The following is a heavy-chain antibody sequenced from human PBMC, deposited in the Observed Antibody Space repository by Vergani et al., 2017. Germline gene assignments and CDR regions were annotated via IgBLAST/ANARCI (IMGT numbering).Heavy chain of an antibody. CDR1: GFTFSSYE. V-gene: IGHV3-48*03. D-gene: IGHD3-9*01. CDR2: ISSSGSTI. Sequence: EVQLVESGGGLIQPGGSLRLSCAASGFTFSSYEMNWVRQAPGKGLEWVSYISSSGSTIYYADSVKGRFTISRDNAKNSLYLQMNSLRAEDTAVYYCARELRYFDWLSNYYYYGMDVWGQGTTVTVSS. J-gene: IGHJ6*02. CDR3: ARELRYFDWLSNYYYYGMDV.